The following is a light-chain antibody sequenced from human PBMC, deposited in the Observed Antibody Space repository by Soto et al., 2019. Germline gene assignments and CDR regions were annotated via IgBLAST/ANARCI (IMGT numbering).Light chain of an antibody. J-gene: IGKJ4*01. CDR3: QQYQSLT. CDR1: HRISSSY. V-gene: IGKV3-20*01. Sequence: NFLQPPPLSLSLTQRPRATLSSSESHRISSSYLAWYQQNQGQAPRILIYGACSRATGIPVRFSGSGSETDFTLSITRLEPEDFAVYYCQQYQSLTFGGGTKVDIK. CDR2: GAC.